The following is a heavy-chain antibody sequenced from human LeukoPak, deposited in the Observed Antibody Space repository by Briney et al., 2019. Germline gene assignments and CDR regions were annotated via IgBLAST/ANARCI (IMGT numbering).Heavy chain of an antibody. V-gene: IGHV3-53*01. J-gene: IGHJ4*02. CDR3: ARRAGAYSHPYDY. CDR1: GFTVSNNY. CDR2: IFSST. D-gene: IGHD4/OR15-4a*01. Sequence: PGGSLRLSCAASGFTVSNNYMGWVRQAPGKGLEWVSFIFSSTHYSDSVKGRFTISRDNSKNTLYLQMNSLRAEDTAVYYCARRAGAYSHPYDYWGQGTLVTVSS.